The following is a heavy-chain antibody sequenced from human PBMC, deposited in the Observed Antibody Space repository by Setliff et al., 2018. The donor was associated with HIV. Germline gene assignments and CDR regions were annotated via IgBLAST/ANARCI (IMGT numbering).Heavy chain of an antibody. CDR2: INTAGNPT. J-gene: IGHJ5*02. CDR1: GYTFTSDY. V-gene: IGHV1-46*01. CDR3: AKDIPVPAINSGRIKNWFDP. D-gene: IGHD6-19*01. Sequence: ASVKVSCKASGYTFTSDYIHWVRQAPGQGLEWMGIINTAGNPTSYAQKFQGRLTMTRDTSTNKVYMELSSLRSEDTSVYYCAKDIPVPAINSGRIKNWFDPWGEGTLVTVSS.